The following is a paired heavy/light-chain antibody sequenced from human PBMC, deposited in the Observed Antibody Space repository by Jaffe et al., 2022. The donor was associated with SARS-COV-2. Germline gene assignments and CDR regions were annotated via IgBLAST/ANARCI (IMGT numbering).Heavy chain of an antibody. J-gene: IGHJ4*02. CDR3: AKDMRSVDYGIDY. V-gene: IGHV3-9*01. Sequence: EVQLVESGGGLVQPGRSLRLSCAASGFTFDDYAMHWVRQAPGKGLEWVSGISWNSGSIDYADSVKGRFTISRDNAKNSLYLQMNSLRAEDTALYYCAKDMRSVDYGIDYWGQGTLITVSS. D-gene: IGHD4-17*01. CDR1: GFTFDDYA. CDR2: ISWNSGSI.
Light chain of an antibody. CDR3: SSYTSSSTLV. V-gene: IGLV2-14*01. CDR2: EVS. J-gene: IGLJ3*02. CDR1: SSDIGGYNY. Sequence: QSALTQPASVSGSPGQSITISCTGTSSDIGGYNYVSWYQQHPGKAPKLMIYEVSNRPSGVPDRFSGSKSGNTASLTISGLQAEDEADYYCSSYTSSSTLVFGGGTKLTVL.